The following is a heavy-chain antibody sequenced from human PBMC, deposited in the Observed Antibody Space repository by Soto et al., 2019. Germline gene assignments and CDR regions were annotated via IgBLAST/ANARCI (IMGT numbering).Heavy chain of an antibody. CDR1: GFTLSGYA. CDR2: ISSNGVGT. D-gene: IGHD6-6*01. CDR3: ARRARPDFYYMDV. J-gene: IGHJ6*03. Sequence: EVQLAESGGGLAQPGGSLRLSCAASGFTLSGYAMDWVRQAPGKGLEYVSGISSNGVGTYYANSVQCRFTISRDNSKNTVYLQMGSLRPEAMDVYYCARRARPDFYYMDVWGKGTTVTVSS. V-gene: IGHV3-64*01.